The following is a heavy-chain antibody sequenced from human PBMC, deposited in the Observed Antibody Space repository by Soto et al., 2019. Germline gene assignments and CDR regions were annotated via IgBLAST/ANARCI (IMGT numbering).Heavy chain of an antibody. CDR1: GGSISDYQ. J-gene: IGHJ4*02. V-gene: IGHV4-59*01. Sequence: QVQLQESGPGLVKPSETLSLTCSISGGSISDYQWNWIRQPPGKGLEWIGYIYYSGRTNYNPSLKRRLTISPDTSTRQFSLRLRSVTAADTAVYYCARMRGLGEISPYLDYWGQGALVTVSS. D-gene: IGHD3-16*01. CDR3: ARMRGLGEISPYLDY. CDR2: IYYSGRT.